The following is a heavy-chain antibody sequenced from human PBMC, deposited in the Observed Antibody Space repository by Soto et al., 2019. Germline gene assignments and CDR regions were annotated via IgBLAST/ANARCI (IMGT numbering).Heavy chain of an antibody. D-gene: IGHD3-16*01. J-gene: IGHJ6*02. CDR2: IYYGGST. CDR3: PSAGGIKHDRALYGMDV. Sequence: SETLSLTCTVSGGSISSGGYYWSWIRQHPGKGLEWSVYIYYGGSTYCNPSLKSRGSISIDRSKNQFSLKLSSVTAADTAVYYCPSAGGIKHDRALYGMDVWGQGTTGTVS. V-gene: IGHV4-31*03. CDR1: GGSISSGGYY.